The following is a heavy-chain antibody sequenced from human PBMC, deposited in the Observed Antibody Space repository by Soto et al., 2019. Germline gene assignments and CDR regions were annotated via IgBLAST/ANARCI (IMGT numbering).Heavy chain of an antibody. J-gene: IGHJ5*02. CDR1: GFTFSTHA. CDR2: ISYDGTTK. Sequence: QEQVVESGGGVVQPGRSLRLSCAASGFTFSTHAMHWVRQAPGRGLEWVAIISYDGTTKDYADSVKGRFTISRDNSKNAVYLQMNSLRSEDTALYYWARDWRTAGTTGWFDPWGQGTLGTVSS. D-gene: IGHD6-13*01. V-gene: IGHV3-30-3*01. CDR3: ARDWRTAGTTGWFDP.